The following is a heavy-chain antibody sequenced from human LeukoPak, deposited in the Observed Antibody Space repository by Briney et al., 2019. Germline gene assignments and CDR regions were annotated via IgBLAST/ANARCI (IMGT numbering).Heavy chain of an antibody. Sequence: ASVKVSCKASGYSFTRNYIHWVRQAPGQGLEWMGMIYPRDGSTSYAQKFQGRVTVTRDTSTSTVHMELSGLRSEDTAVYYCARDQEAFDYWGQGTLVTVSS. CDR1: GYSFTRNY. V-gene: IGHV1-46*01. CDR2: IYPRDGST. J-gene: IGHJ4*02. CDR3: ARDQEAFDY.